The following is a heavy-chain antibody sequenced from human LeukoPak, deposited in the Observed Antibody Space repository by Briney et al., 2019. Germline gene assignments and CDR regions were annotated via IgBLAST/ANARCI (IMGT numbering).Heavy chain of an antibody. Sequence: SETLSLTCAVYGGSFSGYYWSWIRQPPGKGLEWIGEINHSGSTNYNPPLKSRVTISLDTSKSQFSLKLSSVTAADTAVYYCARGGVVPAAMGHFDYWGQGTLVTVSS. D-gene: IGHD2-2*01. CDR2: INHSGST. J-gene: IGHJ4*02. CDR1: GGSFSGYY. CDR3: ARGGVVPAAMGHFDY. V-gene: IGHV4-34*01.